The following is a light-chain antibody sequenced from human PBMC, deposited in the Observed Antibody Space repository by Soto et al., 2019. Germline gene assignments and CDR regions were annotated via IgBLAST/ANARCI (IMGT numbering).Light chain of an antibody. CDR3: AAWDDSLSAGV. Sequence: QSVLTQPPSASGAPGQRVTIPCSGSRSKIGTNFVYWYQQFPGTAPRLLIHWNNQRPSGVPDRFSGSKSGTSASLAISGLRSEDEADYYCAAWDDSLSAGVFGGGTKLTVL. V-gene: IGLV1-47*01. CDR1: RSKIGTNF. CDR2: WNN. J-gene: IGLJ3*02.